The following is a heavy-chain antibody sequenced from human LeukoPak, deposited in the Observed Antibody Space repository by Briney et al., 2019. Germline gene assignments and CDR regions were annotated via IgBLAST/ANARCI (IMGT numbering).Heavy chain of an antibody. D-gene: IGHD6-13*01. CDR2: IKEDGSEK. V-gene: IGHV3-7*05. Sequence: GGSLRLSCAASGSTFSSYWMSWVRQAPGKGLEWVANIKEDGSEKYHVDSVKGRFTISRDNAKNSLYLQMNSLRVEDTAVFYCARRAAGVGTVDYWGQGTLVTVAS. J-gene: IGHJ4*02. CDR1: GSTFSSYW. CDR3: ARRAAGVGTVDY.